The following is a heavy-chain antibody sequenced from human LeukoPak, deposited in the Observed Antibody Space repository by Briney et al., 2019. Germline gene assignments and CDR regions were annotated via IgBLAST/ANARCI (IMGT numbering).Heavy chain of an antibody. J-gene: IGHJ4*02. CDR1: GFAVSSNY. V-gene: IGHV3-53*01. D-gene: IGHD3-22*01. CDR3: ARSTYYYDNSGYYPGDY. CDR2: IYSGGST. Sequence: GGSLRLSCAASGFAVSSNYMSWVRQAPGKGLEWVSVIYSGGSTYYADSVKGRFTISRDNSKNTLYFQMNSLRAEDTAVYYCARSTYYYDNSGYYPGDYWGQGTLVTVSS.